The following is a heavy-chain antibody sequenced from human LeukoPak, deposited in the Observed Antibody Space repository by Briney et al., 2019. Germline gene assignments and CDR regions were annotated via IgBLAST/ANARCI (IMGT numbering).Heavy chain of an antibody. J-gene: IGHJ4*02. Sequence: PGGSLRLSCAASGFTFNNYAMTWVRQAPGKGLEWVSVINGGSGNSYYADSVKGRFTVSRDNSKNTLYLQMNSLRDEDTAVYYCAKGPRYIYGDSIDYWGQGTLVTVSS. V-gene: IGHV3-23*01. CDR2: INGGSGNS. CDR1: GFTFNNYA. D-gene: IGHD5-18*01. CDR3: AKGPRYIYGDSIDY.